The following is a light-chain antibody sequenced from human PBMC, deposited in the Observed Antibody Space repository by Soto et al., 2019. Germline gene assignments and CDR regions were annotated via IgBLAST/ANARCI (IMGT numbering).Light chain of an antibody. CDR3: QQYNSYARFT. CDR1: QSISSW. V-gene: IGKV1-5*01. J-gene: IGKJ3*01. CDR2: DAS. Sequence: DIQMTQSPSTLSASVGDRVTITCRASQSISSWLAWYQQKPGKAPKLLIYDASSLESGVPSRFSGSRSGTEFTLIISSLQPDDFATYYCQQYNSYARFTFGPGTKVDIK.